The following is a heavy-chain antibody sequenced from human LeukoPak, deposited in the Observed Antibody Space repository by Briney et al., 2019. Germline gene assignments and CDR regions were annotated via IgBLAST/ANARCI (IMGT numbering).Heavy chain of an antibody. D-gene: IGHD2-2*01. V-gene: IGHV1-2*02. CDR1: GYTFTDYY. J-gene: IGHJ4*02. CDR3: ARANFLYCSSSTCLFDY. Sequence: ASVKVSCKASGYTFTDYYMHWVRQAPGQGFEWMGWINPNDGDTNYAQKFQGRVTMTRDTSISTAHMEVSRLRSDDTAVYYCARANFLYCSSSTCLFDYWGQGTLITVSS. CDR2: INPNDGDT.